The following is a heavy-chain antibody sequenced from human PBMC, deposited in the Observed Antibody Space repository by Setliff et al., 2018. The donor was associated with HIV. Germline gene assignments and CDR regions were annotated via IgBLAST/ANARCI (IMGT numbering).Heavy chain of an antibody. D-gene: IGHD6-13*01. V-gene: IGHV1-69*10. Sequence: ASVKVSCKASGDTFTSYVISWVRQAPGQGLEWMGGIVPLVDKTNYPQKFQGRVTLTVEKSTSTVYMELRSLRSEDTAVYFCAREHSTTWPYFDFWGQGTLVTVSS. CDR2: IVPLVDKT. J-gene: IGHJ4*02. CDR1: GDTFTSYV. CDR3: AREHSTTWPYFDF.